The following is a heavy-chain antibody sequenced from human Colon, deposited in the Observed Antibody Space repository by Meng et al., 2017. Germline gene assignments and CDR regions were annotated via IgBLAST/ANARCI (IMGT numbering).Heavy chain of an antibody. CDR3: ARDNWGSLDY. CDR1: GASVSDTNYA. Sequence: VPLQGSGPGLVRPSETLSLTCTVSGASVSDTNYAWSWIRQPPGKGLEWIGYGSTNHNPSLKSRVTISVDTSKNQFSLTLNSVTAADMAAYYCARDNWGSLDYWGQGTLVTVSS. J-gene: IGHJ4*02. CDR2: GST. V-gene: IGHV4-61*01. D-gene: IGHD7-27*01.